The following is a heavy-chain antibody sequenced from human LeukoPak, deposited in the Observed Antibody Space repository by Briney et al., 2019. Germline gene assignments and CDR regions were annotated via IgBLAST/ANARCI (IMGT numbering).Heavy chain of an antibody. CDR2: IYPGDSDT. V-gene: IGHV5-51*01. CDR1: GNSFISYW. CDR3: ARLVSVTGSFEY. D-gene: IGHD6-19*01. J-gene: IGHJ4*02. Sequence: GEFLKISCKGSGNSFISYWIGWVRQMPGKGLEWMGIIYPGDSDTRYSPSFQGQVTISADKSISTAYLQWSSLKASDTAMYYCARLVSVTGSFEYWGQGTLVTVSS.